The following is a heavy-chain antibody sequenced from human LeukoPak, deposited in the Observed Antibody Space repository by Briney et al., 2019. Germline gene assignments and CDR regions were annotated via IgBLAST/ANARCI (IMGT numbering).Heavy chain of an antibody. CDR2: ISSSSSTI. CDR1: GFTFSSYS. J-gene: IGHJ3*02. CDR3: ARDRRYCSGGSCYRPYAFDI. D-gene: IGHD2-15*01. Sequence: GGSLRLSCAASGFTFSSYSMNWVRQAPGKGLEWVSYISSSSSTIYYADSVKGRFTISRDNAKNSPYLQMNSLRDEDTAVYYCARDRRYCSGGSCYRPYAFDIWGQGTMVTVST. V-gene: IGHV3-48*02.